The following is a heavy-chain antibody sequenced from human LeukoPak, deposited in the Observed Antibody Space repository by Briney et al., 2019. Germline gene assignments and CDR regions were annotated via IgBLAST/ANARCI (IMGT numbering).Heavy chain of an antibody. CDR1: GFTFDDYA. Sequence: PGRSLRLSCAASGFTFDDYAMHWVRQAPGKGLEWVSGISWNSGSIGYADSVKGRFTISRDNAKNSVYLQMNSLRAEDTAVYYCARDHTVAGIVFDSWGQGARVTVSS. D-gene: IGHD6-19*01. CDR2: ISWNSGSI. V-gene: IGHV3-9*01. CDR3: ARDHTVAGIVFDS. J-gene: IGHJ4*02.